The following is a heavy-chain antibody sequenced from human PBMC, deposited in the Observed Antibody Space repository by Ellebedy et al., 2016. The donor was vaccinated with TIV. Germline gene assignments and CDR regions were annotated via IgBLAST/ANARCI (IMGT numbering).Heavy chain of an antibody. CDR1: GFMYSVYW. CDR2: IKQDGSEK. J-gene: IGHJ4*02. D-gene: IGHD3-9*01. V-gene: IGHV3-7*03. Sequence: PGGSLRLSCAASGFMYSVYWMSWVRQASGKGLEWVASIKQDGSEKYYVDSVKGRFTISRDNPKNSLIPQMNSLRAEDTAVYYCVRLKVLAGYRLDSWGQGTLVTVSS. CDR3: VRLKVLAGYRLDS.